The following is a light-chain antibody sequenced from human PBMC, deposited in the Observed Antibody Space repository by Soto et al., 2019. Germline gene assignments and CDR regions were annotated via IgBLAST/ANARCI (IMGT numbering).Light chain of an antibody. J-gene: IGKJ4*01. CDR2: AAS. CDR3: QQLNAYPLP. Sequence: IQLTQSPSSLSASVGDRVTITCRASQGISSYLAWYQQKPGKAPKLLIYAASTLQSGVPSRFSGSGSGTDFTLTISSLQPGDFATYYCQQLNAYPLPFGGGTKVEI. CDR1: QGISSY. V-gene: IGKV1-9*01.